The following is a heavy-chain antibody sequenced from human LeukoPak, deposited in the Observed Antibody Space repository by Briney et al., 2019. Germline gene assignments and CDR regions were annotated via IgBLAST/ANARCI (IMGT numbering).Heavy chain of an antibody. Sequence: QPGGSLRLSCAASGFTFSSYSMIWVRQAPGKRPEWVGNINQDGSETNYVDSVKGRFSMSRDNAKTSLYLQMNSLRAEDTAVYYCATDRKVGAGVPRFDYWGQGALVTVPS. CDR2: INQDGSET. CDR1: GFTFSSYS. V-gene: IGHV3-7*01. CDR3: ATDRKVGAGVPRFDY. D-gene: IGHD1-26*01. J-gene: IGHJ4*02.